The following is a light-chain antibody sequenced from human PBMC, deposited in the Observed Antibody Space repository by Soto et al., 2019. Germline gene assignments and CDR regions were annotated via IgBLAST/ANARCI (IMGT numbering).Light chain of an antibody. J-gene: IGLJ2*01. CDR1: NSDIGVYNY. V-gene: IGLV2-14*01. Sequence: QSALTQPASVSGSPGQSITISCTGTNSDIGVYNYVSWYQQHPGKAPILLIYEVTHRPSGISSRFSGSKSGNTASLTISGLQTDDEASYFCSSFTTSTVVFFGGVTKLTVL. CDR2: EVT. CDR3: SSFTTSTVVF.